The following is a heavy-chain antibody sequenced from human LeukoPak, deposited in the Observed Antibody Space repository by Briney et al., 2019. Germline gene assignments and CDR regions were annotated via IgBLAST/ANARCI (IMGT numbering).Heavy chain of an antibody. D-gene: IGHD5-18*01. J-gene: IGHJ4*02. CDR3: ARRTDSDGYSSY. CDR2: VYYSGST. CDR1: GDSISPYY. V-gene: IGHV4-59*01. Sequence: SETLSLTCTVSGDSISPYYWSWIRQPPGKGLEWIGYVYYSGSTTYNLSLRSRVTISVDTSKNQFSLKLSSVTAADTAVYYCARRTDSDGYSSYWGQGTLVTVSS.